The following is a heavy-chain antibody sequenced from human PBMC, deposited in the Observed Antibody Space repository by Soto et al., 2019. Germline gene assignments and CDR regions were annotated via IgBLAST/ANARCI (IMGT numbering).Heavy chain of an antibody. CDR2: IYSRGNK. CDR1: GPSASGNY. V-gene: IGHV3-53*02. CDR3: ATGIKAVVRSWYFDL. D-gene: IGHD5-18*01. J-gene: IGHJ2*01. Sequence: EVQLVETGGDLIQPGGPLSFSGGASGPSASGNYRSWVSQVQGWGLEWVAVIYSRGNKYYRDSVKGRFTISRDNPKNTLYLQMNSLRGEDTAVYYCATGIKAVVRSWYFDLWGRGTLVTVSS.